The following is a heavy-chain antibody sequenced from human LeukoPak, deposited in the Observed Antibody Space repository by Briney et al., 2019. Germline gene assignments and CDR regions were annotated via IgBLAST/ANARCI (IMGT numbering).Heavy chain of an antibody. CDR2: IIPICGTA. CDR1: GVTFSSYA. J-gene: IGHJ4*02. D-gene: IGHD3-22*01. V-gene: IGHV1-69*13. Sequence: SVKVSCKASGVTFSSYAISWVRQAPGQRLEWMGGIIPICGTANYAQKFQGRVTITADDSTSTAYMELSSLRSEDTAVYYCARTGGSYYDSSGYYYPFDYWGQGTLVTVSS. CDR3: ARTGGSYYDSSGYYYPFDY.